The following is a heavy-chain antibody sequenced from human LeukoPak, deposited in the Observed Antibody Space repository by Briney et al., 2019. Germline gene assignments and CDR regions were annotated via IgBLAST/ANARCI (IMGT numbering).Heavy chain of an antibody. CDR2: VYSGGST. CDR1: GFTVSSNY. V-gene: IGHV3-66*01. D-gene: IGHD2-21*01. Sequence: GGSLRLSCAASGFTVSSNYMSWVRQAPGKGLEWVSVVYSGGSTYYADSVKGRFTISRDNSKNTLYLQMNSLRAEDTAVYYCARVGEVYYFDYRGQGTLVTVSS. CDR3: ARVGEVYYFDY. J-gene: IGHJ4*02.